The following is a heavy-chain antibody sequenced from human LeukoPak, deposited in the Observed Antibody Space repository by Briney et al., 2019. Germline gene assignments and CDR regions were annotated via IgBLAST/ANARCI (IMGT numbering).Heavy chain of an antibody. Sequence: MPSETLSLTCTVSGGSISSYYWSWIRQPPGKGLEWIGYIYYSGSTNYNPSLKSRVTISVDTSKNQFSLKLSSVTAADTAVYYCARHSLKQWPPYFDYWGQGTLVTVSS. D-gene: IGHD6-19*01. CDR1: GGSISSYY. CDR3: ARHSLKQWPPYFDY. CDR2: IYYSGST. V-gene: IGHV4-59*08. J-gene: IGHJ4*02.